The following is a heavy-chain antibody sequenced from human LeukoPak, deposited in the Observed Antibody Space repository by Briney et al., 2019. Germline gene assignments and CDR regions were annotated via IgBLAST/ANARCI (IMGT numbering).Heavy chain of an antibody. V-gene: IGHV1-69*06. J-gene: IGHJ4*02. CDR3: AREVESRTGFDY. D-gene: IGHD1-14*01. Sequence: ASVKVSCKASGGTFSSYAISWVRQAPGQGLEWMGGIIPIFGTANYAQKFQGRVTITADKSTSTAYMELSSLRSEDTAVYYCAREVESRTGFDYWGQGTLVTVFS. CDR2: IIPIFGTA. CDR1: GGTFSSYA.